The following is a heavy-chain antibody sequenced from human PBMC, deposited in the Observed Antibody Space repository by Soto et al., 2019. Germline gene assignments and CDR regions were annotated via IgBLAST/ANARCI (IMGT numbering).Heavy chain of an antibody. CDR1: GFTFSSYG. J-gene: IGHJ4*02. V-gene: IGHV3-33*01. D-gene: IGHD5-12*01. Sequence: PGGSLRLSCAASGFTFSSYGMHWVRQAPGKGLEWVAVIWYDGSNKYYADSVKGRFTISRDNSKNTLYLQMNSLRAEDTAVYYCARLNGYDSYFDYWGQGTLVTVS. CDR2: IWYDGSNK. CDR3: ARLNGYDSYFDY.